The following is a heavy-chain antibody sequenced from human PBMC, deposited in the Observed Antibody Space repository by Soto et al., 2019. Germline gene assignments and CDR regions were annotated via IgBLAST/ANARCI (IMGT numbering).Heavy chain of an antibody. J-gene: IGHJ6*02. CDR1: GFTFSNAW. CDR3: TTDTVCLQLLYYSDGMDV. D-gene: IGHD5-18*01. V-gene: IGHV3-15*07. CDR2: IKSKTDGGTT. Sequence: EVQLVESGGGLVKPGGSLRLSCAASGFTFSNAWMNWVRQAPGKGLEWVGRIKSKTDGGTTDYAAPVKGRFTISRDDSTNTLYLQMNSLKTEDTAVYYCTTDTVCLQLLYYSDGMDVWGQGTTVTVSS.